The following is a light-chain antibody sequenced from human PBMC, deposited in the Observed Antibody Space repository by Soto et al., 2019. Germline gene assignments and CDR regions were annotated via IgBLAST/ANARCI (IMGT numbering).Light chain of an antibody. J-gene: IGKJ5*01. CDR1: QSISSY. CDR3: QQSYSTRIT. Sequence: DIQMTQSPSSLSASVGDRVTITCRASQSISSYLNWYQQKPGKAPKLLIYAASSLQSGVPSRFSGSRSGTDFTLTISSLQPEDFATYYCQQSYSTRITFGQGTRLEIK. CDR2: AAS. V-gene: IGKV1-39*01.